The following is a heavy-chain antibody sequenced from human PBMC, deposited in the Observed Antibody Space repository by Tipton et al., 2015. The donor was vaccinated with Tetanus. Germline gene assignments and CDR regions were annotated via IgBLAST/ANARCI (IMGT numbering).Heavy chain of an antibody. J-gene: IGHJ5*02. CDR1: GGSIRDGTFY. V-gene: IGHV4-39*01. Sequence: GLVKPSETLSLTCSVSGGSIRDGTFYWNWIRQPPGKGLEWIGNIYSYSGSTFHNPSLNGRVTISLDMSRNQFSLTLRSVTAADTAVYFCATTTDNWFDPWGQGTLVTVSA. D-gene: IGHD1-1*01. CDR3: ATTTDNWFDP. CDR2: IYSYSGST.